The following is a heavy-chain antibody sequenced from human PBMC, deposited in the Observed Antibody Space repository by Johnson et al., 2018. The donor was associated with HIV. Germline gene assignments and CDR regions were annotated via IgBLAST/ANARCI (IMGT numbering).Heavy chain of an antibody. Sequence: VQLVESGGGVVQPGRSLRLSCAASGFTFSNYWMHWVRQAPGKGLVWVSRIKRDGTTTGYADSVKGRFTISRDNAKNTLYLQMASLRAEDMAVYYCARTSWNDGSGGAFDIWGQGTMVTVSS. V-gene: IGHV3-74*02. CDR2: IKRDGTTT. CDR3: ARTSWNDGSGGAFDI. D-gene: IGHD1-1*01. CDR1: GFTFSNYW. J-gene: IGHJ3*02.